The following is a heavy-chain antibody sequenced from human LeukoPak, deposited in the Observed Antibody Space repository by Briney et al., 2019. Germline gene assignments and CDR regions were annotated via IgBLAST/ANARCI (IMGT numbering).Heavy chain of an antibody. V-gene: IGHV4-59*04. D-gene: IGHD6-13*01. Sequence: SETLSLTCTVSGGSISSYYWSWIQQPPGKGLEWIGTIFHTGSTYYNPSLKSRVTISVDTSKNQFSLKLSSVTAADTAVYYCARLVGAAAGRFDYWGQGTLVTVSS. J-gene: IGHJ4*02. CDR2: IFHTGST. CDR3: ARLVGAAAGRFDY. CDR1: GGSISSYY.